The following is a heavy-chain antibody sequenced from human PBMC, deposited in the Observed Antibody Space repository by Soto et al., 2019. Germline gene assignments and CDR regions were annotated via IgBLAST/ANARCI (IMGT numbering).Heavy chain of an antibody. V-gene: IGHV2-5*01. D-gene: IGHD3-16*01. Sequence: SGPTLVNPTQTLTLTCTFSGFSLSTSGVGVGWIRQPPGKALEWLAPIYWNDDKRYSPSLKSRLTITKDTSKNQVVLTMTNMDPVDTATYYCEHRNMISRPVDYWGQGTLVPVSS. CDR3: EHRNMISRPVDY. CDR2: IYWNDDK. J-gene: IGHJ4*02. CDR1: GFSLSTSGVG.